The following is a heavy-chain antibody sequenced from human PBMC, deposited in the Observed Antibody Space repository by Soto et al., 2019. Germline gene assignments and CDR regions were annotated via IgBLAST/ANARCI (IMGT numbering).Heavy chain of an antibody. CDR2: IYWNDDK. D-gene: IGHD2-15*01. V-gene: IGHV2-5*01. CDR3: AHRPTYCSGGSCFHDAFDI. Sequence: SGPTLVNPTQTLTLTCTFSGFSLSTSGVGVGWIRQPPGKALEWLALIYWNDDKRYSPSLKSRLTITKDTSKNQVVLTMTNMDPVDTATYYCAHRPTYCSGGSCFHDAFDIWGQGTMVTVS. CDR1: GFSLSTSGVG. J-gene: IGHJ3*02.